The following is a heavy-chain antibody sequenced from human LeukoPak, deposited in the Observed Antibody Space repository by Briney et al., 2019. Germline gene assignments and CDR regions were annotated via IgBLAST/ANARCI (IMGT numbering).Heavy chain of an antibody. Sequence: SETLSLTCAVSGGSISSGGYSWSWIRQPPGKGLEWIGYIYHSGSTYYNPSLKSRVTISVDRSKNQFSLELSSVTAADTAVYYCARRGGSADAFDIWGQGTMVTVSS. V-gene: IGHV4-30-2*01. CDR3: ARRGGSADAFDI. D-gene: IGHD3-10*01. CDR2: IYHSGST. J-gene: IGHJ3*02. CDR1: GGSISSGGYS.